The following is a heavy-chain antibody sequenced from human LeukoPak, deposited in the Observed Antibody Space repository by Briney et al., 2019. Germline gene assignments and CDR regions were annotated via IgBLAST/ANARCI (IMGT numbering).Heavy chain of an antibody. CDR1: AFTFSNYR. CDR2: ISYDGSNK. Sequence: PGGSLRLSCAASAFTFSNYRMNWVRQAPGKGLEWVAVISYDGSNKYCADSVKGRFTISRDNSKNTLYLQMNSLRAEDTAVYYCARDDTDYYYGMDVWGQGTTVTVSS. CDR3: ARDDTDYYYGMDV. V-gene: IGHV3-30-3*01. J-gene: IGHJ6*02.